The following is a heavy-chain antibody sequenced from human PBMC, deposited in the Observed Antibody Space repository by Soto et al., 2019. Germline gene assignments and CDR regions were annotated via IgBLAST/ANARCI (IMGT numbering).Heavy chain of an antibody. CDR2: IIPIFGTA. V-gene: IGHV1-69*13. D-gene: IGHD6-13*01. CDR1: GGTFSSYA. CDR3: ASTIAAAGTMNWFDP. Sequence: GASVKVSXKASGGTFSSYAISWVRQAPGQGLEWMGGIIPIFGTANYAQKFQGRVTITADESTSTAYMELSSLRSEDTAVYYCASTIAAAGTMNWFDPWGQGTLVTVSS. J-gene: IGHJ5*02.